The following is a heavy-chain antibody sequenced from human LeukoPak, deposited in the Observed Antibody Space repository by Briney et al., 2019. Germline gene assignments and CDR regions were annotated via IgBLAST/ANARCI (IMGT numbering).Heavy chain of an antibody. V-gene: IGHV4-39*01. D-gene: IGHD3-22*01. CDR2: MYHNGST. Sequence: PSETLSLTCTVSGGSISSISYYWGWIRQPPGKGLEWIGSMYHNGSTYYNPSLKSRVTISVDTSKNQFSLKLTSVTAAGTAVYYCARAGDSSDPHYWGQGTLVTVSS. CDR3: ARAGDSSDPHY. CDR1: GGSISSISYY. J-gene: IGHJ4*02.